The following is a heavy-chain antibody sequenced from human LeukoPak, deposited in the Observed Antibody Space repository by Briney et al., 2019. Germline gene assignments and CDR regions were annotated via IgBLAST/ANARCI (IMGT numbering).Heavy chain of an antibody. CDR3: ARVGYCNGGSCYGMDV. CDR2: ISYDGSNK. Sequence: GGSLRLSCAASGFTFSSYAMHWVRQAPGKGLEWVAVISYDGSNKYYADSVKGRFTISRDNSKNTLYLQMNSLRAEDTAVYYCARVGYCNGGSCYGMDVWGQGTTVTVSS. D-gene: IGHD2-15*01. J-gene: IGHJ6*02. CDR1: GFTFSSYA. V-gene: IGHV3-30*04.